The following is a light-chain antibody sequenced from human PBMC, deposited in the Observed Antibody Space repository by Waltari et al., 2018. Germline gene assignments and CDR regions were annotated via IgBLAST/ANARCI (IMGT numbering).Light chain of an antibody. Sequence: QSALTQPASVSGSPGQSITISCTGTSSHVGAYHYFAWFQQHPGKVPKLMIYDVNERPSGVSNRFSGSKSGNTASLTISGLQAEDEADYYCSSFTTSSTFVFGTGTEVTVL. V-gene: IGLV2-14*03. J-gene: IGLJ1*01. CDR2: DVN. CDR3: SSFTTSSTFV. CDR1: SSHVGAYHY.